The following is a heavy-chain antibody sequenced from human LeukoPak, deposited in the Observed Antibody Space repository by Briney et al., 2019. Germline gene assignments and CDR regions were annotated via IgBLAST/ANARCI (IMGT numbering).Heavy chain of an antibody. CDR2: IYTGGNT. D-gene: IGHD5-24*01. J-gene: IGHJ4*02. CDR1: GFTVSSDY. Sequence: PGESLRLSCVASGFTVSSDYMNWVRQAPGKGLEWVSVIYTGGNTYYSDSVKGRFTISRDNSKNTVFLQMNNLRAEDTAVYYCARDCSFLSRGDGYNCLPDYWGQGTLVTVSS. CDR3: ARDCSFLSRGDGYNCLPDY. V-gene: IGHV3-66*01.